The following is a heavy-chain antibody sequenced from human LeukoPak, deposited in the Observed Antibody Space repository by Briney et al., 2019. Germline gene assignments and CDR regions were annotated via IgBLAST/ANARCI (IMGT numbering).Heavy chain of an antibody. D-gene: IGHD6-13*01. J-gene: IGHJ4*02. CDR3: ARDLDSSSIDY. V-gene: IGHV3-74*01. CDR2: INTDGSST. CDR1: GFTFSSYS. Sequence: PGGSLRLSCAASGFTFSSYSMNWVRQAPGKGLVWVSRINTDGSSTSYADSVKGRFTISRDNAKNTLYLQMNSLRAEDTAVYYCARDLDSSSIDYWGQGTLVTVSS.